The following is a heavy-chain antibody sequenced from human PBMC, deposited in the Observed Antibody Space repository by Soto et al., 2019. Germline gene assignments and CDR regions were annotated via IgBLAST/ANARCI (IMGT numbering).Heavy chain of an antibody. Sequence: QVQLVQSGAEVKKPGSWVKVSCKASGGTFSGDAISWLRQAPGQGLEWMGQIVPFFKGTKYSQKFQGRVTITADDSTSTAFLDLSSLRSEDTAVYFCARDVSLNYYDSTYYYYAMDVWGQGTTVTVSS. CDR3: ARDVSLNYYDSTYYYYAMDV. J-gene: IGHJ6*02. V-gene: IGHV1-69*01. CDR2: IVPFFKGT. D-gene: IGHD3-22*01. CDR1: GGTFSGDA.